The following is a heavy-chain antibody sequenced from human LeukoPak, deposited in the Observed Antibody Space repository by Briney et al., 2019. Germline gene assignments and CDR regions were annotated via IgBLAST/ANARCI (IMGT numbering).Heavy chain of an antibody. V-gene: IGHV4-34*01. CDR2: INHSGST. CDR3: ARGPKHYSSSYLRGAKTHGY. D-gene: IGHD6-13*01. Sequence: SETLSLTCAVYGGSFSGYYWSWIRQPPGKGLEWIGEINHSGSTNYNPSLKSRVTISVDTSKNQFSLKLSSVTAADTAVYYCARGPKHYSSSYLRGAKTHGYWGQGTLVTVSS. J-gene: IGHJ4*02. CDR1: GGSFSGYY.